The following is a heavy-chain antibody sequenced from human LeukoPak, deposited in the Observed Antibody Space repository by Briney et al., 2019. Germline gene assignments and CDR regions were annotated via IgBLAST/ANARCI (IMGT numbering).Heavy chain of an antibody. V-gene: IGHV3-48*01. Sequence: PGGSLRLSCAASGFTFSSYSMNWVRQAPGKGLEWVSYISSSSSTIYYADSVKGRFTISRVNAKNSLYLQMNSLRAEDTAVYYCAREAGSGYFDYWGQGTLVTVSS. J-gene: IGHJ4*02. CDR2: ISSSSSTI. CDR3: AREAGSGYFDY. CDR1: GFTFSSYS. D-gene: IGHD3-10*01.